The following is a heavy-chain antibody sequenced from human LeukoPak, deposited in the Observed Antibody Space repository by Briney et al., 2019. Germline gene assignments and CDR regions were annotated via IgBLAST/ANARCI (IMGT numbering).Heavy chain of an antibody. V-gene: IGHV3-53*01. CDR1: GFTVSSNY. J-gene: IGHJ6*03. CDR3: ARDLIYDSSGFYYYYYMDV. CDR2: IYSGGST. Sequence: PGGSLKLSCAASGFTVSSNYMSWVRQAPGKELEWVSVIYSGGSTYYADSVKGRFTISRDNSKNTLYLQMNSLRAEDTAVYYCARDLIYDSSGFYYYYYMDVWGKGTTVTVSS. D-gene: IGHD3-22*01.